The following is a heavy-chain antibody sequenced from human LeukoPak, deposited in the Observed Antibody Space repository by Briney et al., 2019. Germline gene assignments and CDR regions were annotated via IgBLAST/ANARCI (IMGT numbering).Heavy chain of an antibody. Sequence: GASVKVSCKASGYTFSAYYMHWVRQDPGQRLEWMGWINPNSGGTNYAQRFQGRVTMTRDTSISTAYMELSRLRSDDTAVYYCATLYGDYVRSDYWGQGTLVTVSS. CDR2: INPNSGGT. CDR1: GYTFSAYY. D-gene: IGHD4-17*01. J-gene: IGHJ4*02. V-gene: IGHV1-2*02. CDR3: ATLYGDYVRSDY.